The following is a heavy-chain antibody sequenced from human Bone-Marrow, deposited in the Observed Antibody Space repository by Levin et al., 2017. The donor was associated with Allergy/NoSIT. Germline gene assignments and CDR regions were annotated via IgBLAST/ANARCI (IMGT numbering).Heavy chain of an antibody. CDR1: GGPFSGYS. CDR2: INHSGTA. D-gene: IGHD2-2*01. V-gene: IGHV4-34*01. CDR3: ARLGGESGPATDDY. J-gene: IGHJ4*02. Sequence: AGGSLRLSCVGSGGPFSGYSWTWIRQSPGKGLEWIGEINHSGTAYYHPSLRSRVTMSEDGAKKQFSLTLTSVTAAATGVYYCARLGGESGPATDDYWGQGTLVSVSS.